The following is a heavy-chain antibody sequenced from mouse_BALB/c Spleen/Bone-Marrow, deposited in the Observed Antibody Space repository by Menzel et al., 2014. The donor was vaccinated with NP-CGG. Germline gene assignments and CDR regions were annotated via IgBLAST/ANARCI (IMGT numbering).Heavy chain of an antibody. Sequence: QVQLQQSGAELVRPGASVKLSCKASGYTFXSYWINWVKQRPGQGLEWIGNIYPSDSYTNYNQKFKDKATLTVDKSSSTAYMQLSSPTSEDSAVYYCTRGTRYYFDYWGQGTTLTVSS. V-gene: IGHV1-69*02. CDR2: IYPSDSYT. CDR1: GYTFXSYW. D-gene: IGHD3-3*01. CDR3: TRGTRYYFDY. J-gene: IGHJ2*01.